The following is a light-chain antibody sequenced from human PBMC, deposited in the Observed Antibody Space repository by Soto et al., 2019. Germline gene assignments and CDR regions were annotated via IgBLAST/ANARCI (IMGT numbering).Light chain of an antibody. CDR3: LQYPVGPLT. J-gene: IGKJ4*01. CDR2: HAS. CDR1: RTLGPTS. V-gene: IGKV3-20*01. Sequence: EIVLTQSPGTLSLSPGERASLSCRSSRTLGPTSLAWYQQKPGQPPRLLIYHASRRATGIPDRFTGSGSGTDFTLTIDRLEPEDFAVYYCLQYPVGPLTFGEGTKVEIK.